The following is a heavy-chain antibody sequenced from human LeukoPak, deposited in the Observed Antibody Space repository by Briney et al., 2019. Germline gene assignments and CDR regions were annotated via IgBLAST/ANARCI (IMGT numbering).Heavy chain of an antibody. Sequence: SETLSLTCAVYGGSFSGYYWSWIRQPPGKGLEWIGEINHSGSTNYNPSLKSRVTISVDTSKNQFSLKLSTVTAADTAVYYCARRGYSSGWYYYEYMDVWGKGTTVTVSS. V-gene: IGHV4-34*01. CDR2: INHSGST. CDR3: ARRGYSSGWYYYEYMDV. CDR1: GGSFSGYY. D-gene: IGHD6-19*01. J-gene: IGHJ6*03.